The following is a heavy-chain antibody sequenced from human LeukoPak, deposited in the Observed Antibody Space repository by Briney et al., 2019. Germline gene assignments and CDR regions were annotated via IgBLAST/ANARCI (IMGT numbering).Heavy chain of an antibody. Sequence: SVKVSCKTSGGTFSSYAISWVRQAPGQGLEWMGGIIPIFDTTNYAQKFQGGVTVTTDESTSTAHMELSSLTSEDTAVYYCARVSRDLVLVPAAIRGWFDPWGQGTLVTVSS. CDR1: GGTFSSYA. J-gene: IGHJ5*02. CDR2: IIPIFDTT. V-gene: IGHV1-69*05. D-gene: IGHD2-2*01. CDR3: ARVSRDLVLVPAAIRGWFDP.